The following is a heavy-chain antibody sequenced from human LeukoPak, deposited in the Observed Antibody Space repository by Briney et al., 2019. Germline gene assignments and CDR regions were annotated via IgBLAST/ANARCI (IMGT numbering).Heavy chain of an antibody. CDR1: GYTFTGYY. Sequence: ASVTVSCKASGYTFTGYYMHWVRQAPGQGLEWMGWINLNSGGTNYAQKFQGRVTMTRDTSISTAYMELSRLRSDDTAVYYCARDGPASSSSAASRFDPWGQGTLVTVSS. CDR2: INLNSGGT. D-gene: IGHD6-6*01. J-gene: IGHJ5*02. V-gene: IGHV1-2*02. CDR3: ARDGPASSSSAASRFDP.